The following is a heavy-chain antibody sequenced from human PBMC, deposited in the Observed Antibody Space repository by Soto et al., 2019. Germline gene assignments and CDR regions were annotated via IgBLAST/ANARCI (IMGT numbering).Heavy chain of an antibody. CDR3: ASEYCSGGRCSNYGMDV. CDR2: IWCDGSKK. D-gene: IGHD2-15*01. J-gene: IGHJ6*02. V-gene: IGHV3-33*01. Sequence: QVQLVESGGGVVQPGRSLRLSCAASGFTFSSYCMHWVRQAPGKGLEWVAVIWCDGSKKYYADSVKGRFTISRDNSKNTLYLQINILRAEDTAVYYCASEYCSGGRCSNYGMDVWGQGTTVTVSS. CDR1: GFTFSSYC.